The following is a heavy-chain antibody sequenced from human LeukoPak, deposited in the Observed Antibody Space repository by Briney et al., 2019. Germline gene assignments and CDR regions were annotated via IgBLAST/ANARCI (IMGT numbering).Heavy chain of an antibody. CDR3: ARHLRAHSSSLFFDY. Sequence: GGSLRLSCAASGFTFSDYYMSWIRQAPGKGLEWVSYISTSGSSKDYADSMKGRFTTSRDNAKNSLYLQMNGLRAEDTAVYYCARHLRAHSSSLFFDYWGQGTLVTVSS. V-gene: IGHV3-11*01. D-gene: IGHD6-13*01. CDR1: GFTFSDYY. J-gene: IGHJ4*02. CDR2: ISTSGSSK.